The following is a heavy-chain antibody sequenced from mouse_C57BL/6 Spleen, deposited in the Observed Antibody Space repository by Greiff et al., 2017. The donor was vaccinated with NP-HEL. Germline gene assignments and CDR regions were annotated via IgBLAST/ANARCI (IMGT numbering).Heavy chain of an antibody. CDR2: IDPSDSYT. V-gene: IGHV1-69*01. CDR3: ARSRIYDYDGYFDV. Sequence: LQQPGAELVMPGASVKLSCKASGYTFTSYWMHWVKQRPGQGLEWIGEIDPSDSYTNYNQKFTGKSTLTVDKSSSPAYMQLSSLTSEDSAVYYCARSRIYDYDGYFDVWGTGTTVTVSS. J-gene: IGHJ1*03. D-gene: IGHD2-4*01. CDR1: GYTFTSYW.